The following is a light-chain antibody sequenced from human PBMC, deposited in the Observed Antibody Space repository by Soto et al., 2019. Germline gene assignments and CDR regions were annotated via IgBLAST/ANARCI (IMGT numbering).Light chain of an antibody. J-gene: IGLJ1*01. CDR1: NSDVGGYNY. CDR2: DVF. V-gene: IGLV2-14*03. Sequence: QAVLTQDASVSGSPGQSITISCTGTNSDVGGYNYVSWYQQHPGKAPKLMIYDVFTRPSGVSNRFSGSKSGNTASLTISALQAEDEADYYCTSWTSTSTYVFGSGTKLTVL. CDR3: TSWTSTSTYV.